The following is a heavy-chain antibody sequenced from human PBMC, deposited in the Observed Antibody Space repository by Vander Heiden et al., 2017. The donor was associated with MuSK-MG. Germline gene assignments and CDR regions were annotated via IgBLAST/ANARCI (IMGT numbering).Heavy chain of an antibody. CDR1: GYTLTELS. D-gene: IGHD1-1*01. Sequence: QVQLVQSGAEVKKPGASVKVSCKVSGYTLTELSMHWVRQAPGKGLEWMGGFDPEDGETIYAQKFQGRVTMTEDTSTDTAYMELSSLRSEDTAVYYCATGDQASPAGRFQLDSFDYWGQGTLVTVSS. J-gene: IGHJ4*02. CDR2: FDPEDGET. V-gene: IGHV1-24*01. CDR3: ATGDQASPAGRFQLDSFDY.